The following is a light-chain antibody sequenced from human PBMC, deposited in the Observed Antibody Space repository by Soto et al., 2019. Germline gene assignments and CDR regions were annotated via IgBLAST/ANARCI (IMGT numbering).Light chain of an antibody. V-gene: IGKV1-39*01. J-gene: IGKJ2*01. CDR3: QQSYSTPRAYT. CDR1: QSISSY. Sequence: DIQMTQSPSPLSASVGDRVTITCRASQSISSYLNWYQQKPGKAPKLLIYAASSLQSGVPSRFSGSGSGTDFTLTISSLQPEDFATYYCQQSYSTPRAYTFGQGTKLEIK. CDR2: AAS.